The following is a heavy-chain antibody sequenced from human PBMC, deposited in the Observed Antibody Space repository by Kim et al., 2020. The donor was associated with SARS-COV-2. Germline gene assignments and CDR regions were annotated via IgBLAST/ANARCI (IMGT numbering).Heavy chain of an antibody. J-gene: IGHJ6*02. CDR3: ARDIYCGGVCAVRGYYYGMDV. V-gene: IGHV1-18*01. CDR2: ISAYNGNT. Sequence: ASVKVSCKASGYTFTSYGISWVRQAPGQGLEWMGWISAYNGNTNYAQKLQGRVTMTTDTSTSTAYMELRSLRSDDTAVYYCARDIYCGGVCAVRGYYYGMDVWGQGTTVTVSS. CDR1: GYTFTSYG. D-gene: IGHD2-21*02.